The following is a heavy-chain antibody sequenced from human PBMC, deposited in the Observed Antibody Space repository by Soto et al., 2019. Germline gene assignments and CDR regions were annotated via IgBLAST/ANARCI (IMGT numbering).Heavy chain of an antibody. CDR3: ARDRTLAAPGTNYYSYYCMDV. CDR1: GYTFTSYG. Sequence: QVQLVQSGAEVKEPGASVKVSCKASGYTFTSYGISWVRQAPGQGPEWMGWISAYNGNTNYAQNLQGRVTMTTDTSTGTAYMEMRSLRSDDTAVYYCARDRTLAAPGTNYYSYYCMDVWGQGTTVTASS. D-gene: IGHD6-13*01. CDR2: ISAYNGNT. J-gene: IGHJ6*02. V-gene: IGHV1-18*04.